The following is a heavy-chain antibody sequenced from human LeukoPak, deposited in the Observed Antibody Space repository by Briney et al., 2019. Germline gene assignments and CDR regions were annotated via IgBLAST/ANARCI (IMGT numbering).Heavy chain of an antibody. CDR3: ARDCPLNCYDSSGYYLDY. Sequence: GGSLRLSCAASGFTFSSYAMSWVRQAPGKGLEWVSAISGSGGSTYYADSVKGRFTISRDNSKNTLYLQMNSLRAEDTAVYYCARDCPLNCYDSSGYYLDYWGQGTLVTVSS. V-gene: IGHV3-23*01. CDR1: GFTFSSYA. J-gene: IGHJ4*02. D-gene: IGHD3-22*01. CDR2: ISGSGGST.